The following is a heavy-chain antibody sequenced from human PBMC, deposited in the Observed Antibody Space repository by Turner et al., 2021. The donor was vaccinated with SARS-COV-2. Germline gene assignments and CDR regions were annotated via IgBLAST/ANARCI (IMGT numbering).Heavy chain of an antibody. V-gene: IGHV1-24*01. CDR1: GYTLTELS. D-gene: IGHD2-21*02. CDR3: ATGYAYCGGDCSIHY. CDR2: FDPEDGET. J-gene: IGHJ4*02. Sequence: QVQLVQSGAEVKKPGASVKVSCMVSGYTLTELSMHWVRQAPGKGLEWMGGFDPEDGETIYAQKFQGRVTMTEDTSTDTAYMELSSLRSEDTALYYCATGYAYCGGDCSIHYWGQGTLVTVSS.